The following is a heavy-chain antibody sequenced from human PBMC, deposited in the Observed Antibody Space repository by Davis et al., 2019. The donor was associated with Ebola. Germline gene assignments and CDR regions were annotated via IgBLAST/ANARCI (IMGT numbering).Heavy chain of an antibody. CDR1: GFTFSSYA. CDR3: AKYDFWSGYPYYYYYYMDV. J-gene: IGHJ6*03. Sequence: GESLKISCAASGFTFSSYAMSWVRQAPGKGLEWVSAIRGSGGSTYYADSVKGRFTISRDNSKNTLYLQMNSLRAEDTAIYYCAKYDFWSGYPYYYYYYMDVWGKGTTVTVSS. D-gene: IGHD3-3*01. CDR2: IRGSGGST. V-gene: IGHV3-23*01.